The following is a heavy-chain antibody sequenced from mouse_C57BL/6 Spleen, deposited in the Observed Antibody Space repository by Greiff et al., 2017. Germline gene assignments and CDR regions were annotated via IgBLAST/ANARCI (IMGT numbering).Heavy chain of an antibody. CDR1: GFTFSSYA. D-gene: IGHD1-1*01. CDR3: ARDPLITTVVVWYFDV. J-gene: IGHJ1*03. CDR2: ISDGGSYT. V-gene: IGHV5-4*01. Sequence: EVMLVESGGGLVKPGGSLKLSCAASGFTFSSYAMSWVRQTPEKRLEWVATISDGGSYTYYPDNVKGRFTISRDNAKNNLYLQMSHLKSEDTAMYYCARDPLITTVVVWYFDVWGTGTTVTVSS.